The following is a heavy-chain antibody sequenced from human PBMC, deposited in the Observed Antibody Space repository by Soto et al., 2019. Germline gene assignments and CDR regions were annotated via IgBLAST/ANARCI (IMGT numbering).Heavy chain of an antibody. D-gene: IGHD6-19*01. CDR2: IKSKTDGGTT. V-gene: IGHV3-15*07. CDR1: GFTFSHVW. J-gene: IGHJ4*02. CDR3: TPLALKYSSGWYEFSD. Sequence: EVQLVESGGGLVKPGGSLRLSCAASGFTFSHVWMNWVRQAPGKGLEWVGRIKSKTDGGTTDYAAPVKGRFTISRDDSKTTLYLQMNSLKPEDTAVYYCTPLALKYSSGWYEFSDWGEGTLVTVSS.